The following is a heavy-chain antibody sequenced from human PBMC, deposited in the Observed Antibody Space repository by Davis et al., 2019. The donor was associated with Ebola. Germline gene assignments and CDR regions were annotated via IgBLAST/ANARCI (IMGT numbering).Heavy chain of an antibody. J-gene: IGHJ3*02. D-gene: IGHD6-19*01. V-gene: IGHV4-59*08. CDR1: GGSISSYY. CDR3: TSSGWYGYAFDI. CDR2: IYYSGST. Sequence: SETLSLTCTVSGGSISSYYWSWIRQPPGKGLEWIGYIYYSGSTNYNPSLKSRVTISVDTSKNQFSLKLSSVTAADTAVYYCTSSGWYGYAFDIWGQGTMVTVSS.